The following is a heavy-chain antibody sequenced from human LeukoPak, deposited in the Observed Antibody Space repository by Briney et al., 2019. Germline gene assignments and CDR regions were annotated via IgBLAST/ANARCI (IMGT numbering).Heavy chain of an antibody. D-gene: IGHD3-22*01. CDR2: IWYDGNNK. J-gene: IGHJ4*02. V-gene: IGHV3-33*01. Sequence: PGGSLRLSCAASGFTFSSYCMHWLRQAPGKGLEWVAAIWYDGNNKYYADSAKGRFAISRDNSKNTLYLLMNSLRAEDTAVYYCARDGEDDSSGHYKPFDYWGQGTLVTVSS. CDR1: GFTFSSYC. CDR3: ARDGEDDSSGHYKPFDY.